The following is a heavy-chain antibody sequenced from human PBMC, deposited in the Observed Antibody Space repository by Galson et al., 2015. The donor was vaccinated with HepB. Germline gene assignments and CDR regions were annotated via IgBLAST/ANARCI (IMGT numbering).Heavy chain of an antibody. Sequence: QSGAEVKKPGESLEISCKVSGYTLTELSMHWVRQAPGKGLEWMGGFDPEDGETIYAQKFQGRVTMTEDTSTDTAYMELSSLRSEDTAVYYCATDQGVHCSSTSCKPVHYYYYGMDVWGQGTTVTVSS. J-gene: IGHJ6*02. CDR3: ATDQGVHCSSTSCKPVHYYYYGMDV. V-gene: IGHV1-24*01. CDR1: GYTLTELS. D-gene: IGHD2-2*01. CDR2: FDPEDGET.